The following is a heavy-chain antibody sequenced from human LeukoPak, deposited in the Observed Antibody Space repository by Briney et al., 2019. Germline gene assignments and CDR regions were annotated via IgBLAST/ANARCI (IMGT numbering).Heavy chain of an antibody. V-gene: IGHV4-31*03. CDR2: IYYDAGA. CDR1: GASVSATNYY. CDR3: ARDIGSSTPRGDY. Sequence: SETLSLTCTVSGASVSATNYYWSWLRQHPGKGPEWIAYIYYDAGAYYNPSLESRVTISLDSSANQFSLGLSSVTAADTAVYYCARDIGSSTPRGDYWGQGTLVTVSS. J-gene: IGHJ4*02. D-gene: IGHD2-15*01.